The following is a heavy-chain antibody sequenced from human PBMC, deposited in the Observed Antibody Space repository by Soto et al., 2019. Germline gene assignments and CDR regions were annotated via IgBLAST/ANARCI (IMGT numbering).Heavy chain of an antibody. CDR1: GFTFSSYA. Sequence: GSLRLSCAASGFTFSSYAMSWVRQAPGKGLEWVSAISGSGGSTYYADSVKGRFTISRDNSKNTLYLQMNSLRAEDTAVYYCAKDHLYDYVWGSYPYWGQGTLVTVSS. J-gene: IGHJ4*02. D-gene: IGHD3-16*02. V-gene: IGHV3-23*01. CDR3: AKDHLYDYVWGSYPY. CDR2: ISGSGGST.